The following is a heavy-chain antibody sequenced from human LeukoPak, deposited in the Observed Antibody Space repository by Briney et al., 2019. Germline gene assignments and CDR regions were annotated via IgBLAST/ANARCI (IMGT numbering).Heavy chain of an antibody. CDR1: GFTFSSYS. CDR3: ARHHELAISFDY. CDR2: ISSSSSYI. D-gene: IGHD6-13*01. Sequence: AGGSLRLSCAASGFTFSSYSMNWVRQAPGKGLEWVSSISSSSSYIYYADSVKGRFTISRDNAKNSLYLQMNSLRAEDTAVYYCARHHELAISFDYWGQGTLVSVSS. J-gene: IGHJ4*02. V-gene: IGHV3-21*01.